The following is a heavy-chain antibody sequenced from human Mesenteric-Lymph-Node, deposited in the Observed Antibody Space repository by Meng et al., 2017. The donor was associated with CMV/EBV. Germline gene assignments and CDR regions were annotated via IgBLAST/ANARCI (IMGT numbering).Heavy chain of an antibody. J-gene: IGHJ4*02. CDR3: ARGGSSWYAD. CDR2: IYSGGST. D-gene: IGHD6-13*01. CDR1: GFTVSSNY. Sequence: GESLKISCAASGFTVSSNYMSWVRQAPGKGLEWVSVIYSGGSTYYADSVKGRFTISRDDSKNTLYLQMNSLRAEDTAVYYCARGGSSWYADWGQGTLVTVSS. V-gene: IGHV3-53*01.